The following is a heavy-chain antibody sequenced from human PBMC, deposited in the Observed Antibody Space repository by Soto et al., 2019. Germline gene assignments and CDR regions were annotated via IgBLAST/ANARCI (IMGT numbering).Heavy chain of an antibody. V-gene: IGHV4-31*03. CDR1: CAALNSGNYY. CDR3: ARLRIATNNYKWFDP. D-gene: IGHD2-21*01. Sequence: SETLSLTCSVSCAALNSGNYYWSWIRQVPGKGLEWIGHIYVTGAVDYNPSLRDRITISQDTSEKQFSLNLRLVTAADTAVYYCARLRIATNNYKWFDPWGQGTLVTVSS. J-gene: IGHJ5*02. CDR2: IYVTGAV.